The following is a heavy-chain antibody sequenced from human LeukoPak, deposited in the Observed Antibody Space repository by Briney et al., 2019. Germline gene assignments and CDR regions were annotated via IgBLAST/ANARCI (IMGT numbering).Heavy chain of an antibody. CDR3: ARDVADWNYPIYYYYMDV. J-gene: IGHJ6*03. D-gene: IGHD1-7*01. CDR2: IKQDGSEK. V-gene: IGHV3-7*01. CDR1: GFTFSSYW. Sequence: GGSLRLSCAASGFTFSSYWMSWVRQAPGKGLEWVANIKQDGSEKYYVDSVKGRFTISRDNAKNSLYLQMNSLRAEDTAVYCCARDVADWNYPIYYYYMDVWGKGTTVTVSS.